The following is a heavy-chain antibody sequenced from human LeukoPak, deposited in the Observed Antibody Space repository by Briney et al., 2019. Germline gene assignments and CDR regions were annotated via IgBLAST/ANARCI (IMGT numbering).Heavy chain of an antibody. CDR3: AKDEFVASDFAGAFDI. CDR1: GFTFDDYA. Sequence: GRSLRLSCAASGFTFDDYAMHWVRQAPGKGLEWVSGISWNSGSIGYADSVKGRFTISRDNAKNSLYLQMDSLRAEDMALYYCAKDEFVASDFAGAFDIWGQGTMVTVSS. D-gene: IGHD2-21*01. V-gene: IGHV3-9*03. J-gene: IGHJ3*02. CDR2: ISWNSGSI.